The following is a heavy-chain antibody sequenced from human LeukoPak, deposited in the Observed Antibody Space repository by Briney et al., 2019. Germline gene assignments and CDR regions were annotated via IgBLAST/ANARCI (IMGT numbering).Heavy chain of an antibody. D-gene: IGHD3-3*01. CDR3: ARAGTIFGVVNNWFDP. Sequence: SETLSLTCTVSGGSISSYYWSWIRQPPGKGLEWIGYIYYSGSTNYNPSLKSRVTISVDTSKNQFSLKLSSVTAADTAVYYCARAGTIFGVVNNWFDPWGQGTLSPSPQ. V-gene: IGHV4-59*01. CDR1: GGSISSYY. CDR2: IYYSGST. J-gene: IGHJ5*02.